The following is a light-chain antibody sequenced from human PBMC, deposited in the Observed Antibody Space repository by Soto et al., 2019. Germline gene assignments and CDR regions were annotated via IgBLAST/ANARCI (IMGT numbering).Light chain of an antibody. CDR2: AAS. V-gene: IGKV1-6*01. Sequence: AIQMTQSPSSLSASVGDRVTITCRASQGTRNDLGWFQQKPGKAPKLLISAASSLQSGGPSRFSGNGSGTDFTLTISSLQPEDFATYYCLQDYSYSWTFGQGTKVEIK. CDR3: LQDYSYSWT. CDR1: QGTRND. J-gene: IGKJ1*01.